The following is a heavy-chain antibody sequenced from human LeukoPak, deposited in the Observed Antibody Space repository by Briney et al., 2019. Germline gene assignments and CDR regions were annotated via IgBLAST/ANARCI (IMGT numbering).Heavy chain of an antibody. CDR3: AKAPRGYSYGYPEGYYFDY. CDR2: ISGSGGST. D-gene: IGHD5-18*01. Sequence: GGSLRLSCAASGFTFSSYAMSWVRQAPGRGLEWVSAISGSGGSTYYADSVKGRFTISSDNSKNTLYLQMNSLRAEDTAVYYCAKAPRGYSYGYPEGYYFDYWGQGTLVTVSS. J-gene: IGHJ4*02. CDR1: GFTFSSYA. V-gene: IGHV3-23*01.